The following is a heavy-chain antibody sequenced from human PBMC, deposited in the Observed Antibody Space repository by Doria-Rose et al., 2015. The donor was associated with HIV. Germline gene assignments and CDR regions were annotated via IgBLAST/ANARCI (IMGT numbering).Heavy chain of an antibody. D-gene: IGHD7-27*01. V-gene: IGHV4-34*01. CDR3: ASSDLTGDFGFHI. CDR1: GGSFSGYY. CDR2: ITHSGIT. J-gene: IGHJ3*02. Sequence: QVQLQQWGAGLLKPSETLSLTCAVYGGSFSGYYWSWIRQPPGKGLERIGEITHSGITNYNPSLKSRLTISVDTSKNQFSLKLNSVTAAYTAVYYCASSDLTGDFGFHIWGRGTTVTVSS.